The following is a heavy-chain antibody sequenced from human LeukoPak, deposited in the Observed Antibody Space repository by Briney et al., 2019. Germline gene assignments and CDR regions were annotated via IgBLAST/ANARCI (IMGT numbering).Heavy chain of an antibody. J-gene: IGHJ5*02. D-gene: IGHD3-16*01. Sequence: SETLSLTCTVSGGSISSYYWSWIRQPAGKGLEWIGRIYGSGSTNYNPSLKSRLTISITTSKNQFSLKVTSVTASDTAMYYCVRDHVSPGLSNWFDPWGQGTLVTVSS. V-gene: IGHV4-4*07. CDR1: GGSISSYY. CDR3: VRDHVSPGLSNWFDP. CDR2: IYGSGST.